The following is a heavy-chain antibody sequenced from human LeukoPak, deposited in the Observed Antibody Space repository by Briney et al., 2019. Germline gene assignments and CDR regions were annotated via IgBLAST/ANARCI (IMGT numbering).Heavy chain of an antibody. CDR2: ISWNSGSI. J-gene: IGHJ4*02. CDR3: AKDTNYDSSGRIDY. D-gene: IGHD3-22*01. Sequence: GGSLRLSCAASGFIFSVNGMHWVRQAPGKGLEWVSGISWNSGSIAYADSVKGRFTISRDNAKNSLYLQMNSLRAEDTALYYCAKDTNYDSSGRIDYWGQGTLVTVSS. V-gene: IGHV3-9*01. CDR1: GFIFSVNG.